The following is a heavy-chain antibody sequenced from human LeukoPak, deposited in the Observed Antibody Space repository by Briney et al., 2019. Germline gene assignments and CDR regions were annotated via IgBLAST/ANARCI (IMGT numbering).Heavy chain of an antibody. J-gene: IGHJ4*02. D-gene: IGHD6-19*01. V-gene: IGHV4-34*01. CDR2: INHSGST. CDR3: ARDSGWHDY. CDR1: GGSFSGYY. Sequence: PSETLSLTCAVYGGSFSGYYWSWIRQPPGKGLEWIGEINHSGSTNYNPSLKSRVTISVDKSKNQFSLKLSSVTAADTAVYYCARDSGWHDYWGQGTLVTVSS.